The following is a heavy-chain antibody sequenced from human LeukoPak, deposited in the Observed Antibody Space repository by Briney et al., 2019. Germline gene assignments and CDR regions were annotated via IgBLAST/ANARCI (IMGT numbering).Heavy chain of an antibody. CDR1: GGSISGYY. V-gene: IGHV4-4*07. D-gene: IGHD2-15*01. Sequence: LETLSLTCTVSGGSISGYYWSWVRQSAGKGLEWIGRIYTSGSTNYNPSLKSRVTMSVDTSKNQFTLELSSVTAADTAVYYCARGGGRQLASSHSYFDYWGQGTLVTVSS. J-gene: IGHJ4*02. CDR3: ARGGGRQLASSHSYFDY. CDR2: IYTSGST.